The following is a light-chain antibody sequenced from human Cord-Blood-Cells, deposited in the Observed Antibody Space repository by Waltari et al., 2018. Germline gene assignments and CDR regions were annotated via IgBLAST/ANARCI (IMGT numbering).Light chain of an antibody. CDR1: KLGDKY. V-gene: IGLV3-1*01. CDR3: QAWDSSTVV. Sequence: SYELTQPPSVSVSPGQTASITCSGDKLGDKYACWYQQKPGQSPVLVIYQDSKRPSGIPECFAGSNAASTATLTIGGTQAMDEADYYCQAWDSSTVVFGGGTKLTVL. J-gene: IGLJ2*01. CDR2: QDS.